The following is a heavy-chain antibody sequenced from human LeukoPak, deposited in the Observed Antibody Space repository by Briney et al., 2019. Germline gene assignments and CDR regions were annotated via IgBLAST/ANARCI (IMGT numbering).Heavy chain of an antibody. CDR1: GGSISYYY. V-gene: IGHV4-59*01. J-gene: IGHJ4*02. Sequence: SETLSLTRTVSGGSISYYYWSWIRQPPGKGLEWIGSIYYSGSTNYNPSLQSRVTISVETSKNQVSLKLSSVTAADTAVYYCARHLYTGYDYWGQGILVIVSS. CDR2: IYYSGST. CDR3: ARHLYTGYDY. D-gene: IGHD5-12*01.